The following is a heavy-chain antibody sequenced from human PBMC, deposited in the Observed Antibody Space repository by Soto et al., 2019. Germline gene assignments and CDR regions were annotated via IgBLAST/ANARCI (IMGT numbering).Heavy chain of an antibody. CDR3: AKDQGYSKIYFFDY. D-gene: IGHD4-4*01. CDR2: ISGNGDST. J-gene: IGHJ4*02. V-gene: IGHV3-23*01. CDR1: GFTFSSYA. Sequence: EVQLLESGGALVQPGGSLRLSCAASGFTFSSYAMSWVRQAPGKGLEWVSGISGNGDSTYYGDSVKGRFTISRDNSKNTLYLRMNSLRAEDTAVYYCAKDQGYSKIYFFDYWGQGTLVTVSS.